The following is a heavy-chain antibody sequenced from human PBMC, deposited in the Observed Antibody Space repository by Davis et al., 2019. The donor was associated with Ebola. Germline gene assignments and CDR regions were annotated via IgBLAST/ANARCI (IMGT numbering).Heavy chain of an antibody. V-gene: IGHV4-59*01. CDR1: GGSISSYY. Sequence: PSETLSLTCTVSGGSISSYYWSWIRQPPGKGLEWIGCIYYTGSTHYNPSLKTRVTISVDTSKNQFSLKLSSVTAADTAVYYCARLYGDYEFRSSGFDYWGQGTLVTVSS. D-gene: IGHD4-17*01. J-gene: IGHJ4*02. CDR2: IYYTGST. CDR3: ARLYGDYEFRSSGFDY.